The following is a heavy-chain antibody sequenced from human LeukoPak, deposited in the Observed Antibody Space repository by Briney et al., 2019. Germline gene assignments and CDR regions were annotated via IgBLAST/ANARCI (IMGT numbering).Heavy chain of an antibody. CDR1: GGSFSGYY. Sequence: PSETLSLTCAVYGGSFSGYYWSWIRQPPGKGLEWIGEINHSGSTNYNPSLKSRVTISVDTSKNQFSLKLSSVTAADTAVYYCADGLYGSESYRWGQGTLVTVSS. CDR2: INHSGST. V-gene: IGHV4-34*01. D-gene: IGHD3-10*01. CDR3: ADGLYGSESYR. J-gene: IGHJ4*02.